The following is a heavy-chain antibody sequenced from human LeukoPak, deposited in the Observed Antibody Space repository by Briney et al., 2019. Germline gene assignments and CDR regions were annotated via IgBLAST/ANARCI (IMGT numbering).Heavy chain of an antibody. Sequence: ASVTVSCKASGYTFTSYDINWVRQAPGQGLEWMGWMNPNSGNTGYAQKFQGRVTMTRNTSISTAYMELSSLRSEDTAVYYCARGPERYCSGGSCYSGLWFDPWGQGTLVTVSS. D-gene: IGHD2-15*01. CDR2: MNPNSGNT. CDR3: ARGPERYCSGGSCYSGLWFDP. CDR1: GYTFTSYD. J-gene: IGHJ5*02. V-gene: IGHV1-8*01.